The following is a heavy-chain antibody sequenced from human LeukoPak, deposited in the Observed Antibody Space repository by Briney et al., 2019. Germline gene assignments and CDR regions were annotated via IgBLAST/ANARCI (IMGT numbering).Heavy chain of an antibody. Sequence: LTGGSLRLSCAASGFTFSNYGMSWFRQAPGKGLEWVSAISPSGGSTYYADSVKGRFTISRDNSKNALYLQMNSLRAEDTAIYYCAREYRYGYDDWFDPWGQGTLVTVSS. D-gene: IGHD5-18*01. CDR2: ISPSGGST. CDR1: GFTFSNYG. J-gene: IGHJ5*02. CDR3: AREYRYGYDDWFDP. V-gene: IGHV3-23*01.